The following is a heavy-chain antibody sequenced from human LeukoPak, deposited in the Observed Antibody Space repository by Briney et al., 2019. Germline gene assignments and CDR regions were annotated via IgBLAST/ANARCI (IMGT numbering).Heavy chain of an antibody. V-gene: IGHV3-23*01. CDR1: GFTFSSYA. J-gene: IGHJ1*01. Sequence: GGSLRLSCAASGFTFSSYAMSWVRQAPGKGLEWVSAISGSGGSTYYADSVKGRFTISRDNSKNTLYLQMNSLRAEDTAVYYRASYVDIVARLASEYFQHWGQGTLVTVSS. D-gene: IGHD5-12*01. CDR3: ASYVDIVARLASEYFQH. CDR2: ISGSGGST.